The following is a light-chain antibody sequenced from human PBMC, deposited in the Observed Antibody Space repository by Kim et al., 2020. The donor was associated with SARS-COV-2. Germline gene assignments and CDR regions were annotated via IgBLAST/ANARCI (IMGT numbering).Light chain of an antibody. CDR1: EPISTY. J-gene: IGKJ2*01. Sequence: DIQMTQSPSSLSASVGERVTITCRASEPISTYVNWYQQRLGKAPKLLIYTSIHLRSGVPSRFSGSGSGTEFTLTITSLQPEDSSIYYCQQSNSLPPTFGQGTKLEI. CDR2: TSI. CDR3: QQSNSLPPT. V-gene: IGKV1-39*01.